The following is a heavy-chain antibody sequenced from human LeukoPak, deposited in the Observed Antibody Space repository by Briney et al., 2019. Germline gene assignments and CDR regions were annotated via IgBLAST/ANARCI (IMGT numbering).Heavy chain of an antibody. CDR2: ISGSDGST. J-gene: IGHJ2*01. D-gene: IGHD3-22*01. CDR1: GFTFSSYA. V-gene: IGHV3-23*01. CDR3: ARRKHYYYDSSGYPERWYFDL. Sequence: PGGSLRLSCAASGFTFSSYAMSWVRQAPGKGLEWVSGISGSDGSTNYADSVKGRFTISRDNAKNSLYLQMNSLRAEDTALYHCARRKHYYYDSSGYPERWYFDLWGRGTLVTVSS.